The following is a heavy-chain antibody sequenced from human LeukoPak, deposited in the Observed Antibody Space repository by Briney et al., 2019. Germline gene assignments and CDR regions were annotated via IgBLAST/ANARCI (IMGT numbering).Heavy chain of an antibody. CDR3: ARASHWNQLHYFDY. CDR1: GGSISSSNW. D-gene: IGHD1-1*01. Sequence: SETLSLTCAVSGGSISSSNWWSWVRQPPGKGLEWIGEIYHSGSANYNPSLKSRVTISVDKSKNQFSLKLSSVTAADTAVYFCARASHWNQLHYFDYWGQGTLVTVSS. J-gene: IGHJ4*02. V-gene: IGHV4-4*02. CDR2: IYHSGSA.